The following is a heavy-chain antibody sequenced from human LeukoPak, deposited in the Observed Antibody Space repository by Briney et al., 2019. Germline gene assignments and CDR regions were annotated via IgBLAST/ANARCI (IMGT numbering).Heavy chain of an antibody. CDR2: ISGTGGST. J-gene: IGHJ4*02. D-gene: IGHD3-3*01. CDR1: EFTFSNYA. Sequence: QPEGSLRLSCTASEFTFSNYAMNWVRQAPGKGPEWVSEISGTGGSTNYADSVKGRFTISRDNSKNSLYLQMYSLRAEDTAVYYCARLREIPVFGVVTKSTSYFDYWGQGTLVTVSS. CDR3: ARLREIPVFGVVTKSTSYFDY. V-gene: IGHV3-23*01.